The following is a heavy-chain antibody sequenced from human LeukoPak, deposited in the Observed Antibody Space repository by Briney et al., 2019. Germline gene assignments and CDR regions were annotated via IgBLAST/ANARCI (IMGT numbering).Heavy chain of an antibody. J-gene: IGHJ4*02. D-gene: IGHD3-10*01. CDR3: ARVWVYLDY. Sequence: GGSLRLSCAASGFTISSYEMNWVRQAPGKGLEWVSYISSSGSTIYYADSVKGRFTISRDNAKNSLYLQMNSLRAEDTAVYYCARVWVYLDYWGQGTLVTVSS. CDR2: ISSSGSTI. V-gene: IGHV3-48*03. CDR1: GFTISSYE.